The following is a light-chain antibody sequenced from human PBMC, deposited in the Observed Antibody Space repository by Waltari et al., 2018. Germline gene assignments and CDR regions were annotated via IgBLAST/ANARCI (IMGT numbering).Light chain of an antibody. J-gene: IGLJ1*01. CDR3: YSTDSSGLGV. CDR2: EDN. CDR1: ALPKTY. Sequence: SDELTQPPSVSVSPGQTARITCSGDALPKTYAHWYQQKSGQAPVVVIYEDNKRPSEIPERFSGSRSGTMATLTISGAQVEDEADYYCYSTDSSGLGVFGTGTKVTVL. V-gene: IGLV3-10*01.